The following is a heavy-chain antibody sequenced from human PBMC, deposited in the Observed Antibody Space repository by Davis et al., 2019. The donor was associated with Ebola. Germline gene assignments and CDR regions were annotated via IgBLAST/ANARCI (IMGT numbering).Heavy chain of an antibody. Sequence: GESLKISCTASGFTFGDYAMSWVRQAPGKGLEWVGFIRSKAYGGTTEYAASVKGRFTISRDDSKSIAYLQMKSLKTEDTAVYYCTSGVEMATIPSFDYWGQGTLVTVSS. CDR2: IRSKAYGGTT. D-gene: IGHD5-24*01. CDR3: TSGVEMATIPSFDY. V-gene: IGHV3-49*04. CDR1: GFTFGDYA. J-gene: IGHJ4*02.